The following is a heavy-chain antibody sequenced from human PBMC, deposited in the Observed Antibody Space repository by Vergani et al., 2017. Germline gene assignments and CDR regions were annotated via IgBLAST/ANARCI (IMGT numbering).Heavy chain of an antibody. D-gene: IGHD3-22*01. CDR1: GGSISSGDYY. J-gene: IGHJ4*02. CDR3: ARAGDYYDISGYYAGGFFDY. CDR2: IYYSGST. V-gene: IGHV4-30-4*01. Sequence: QVQLQESCPGLVKPSQTLYLTCTVSGGSISSGDYYWSWIRQPPGKGLEWIGYIYYSGSTYYNPSLTSRVTISVETAKNQFSLKLSSVTAADTVVYYCARAGDYYDISGYYAGGFFDYWGQGTLVTVSS.